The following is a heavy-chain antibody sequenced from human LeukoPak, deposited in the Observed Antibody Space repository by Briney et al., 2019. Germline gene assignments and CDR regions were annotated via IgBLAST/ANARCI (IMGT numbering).Heavy chain of an antibody. CDR2: IYYSGST. D-gene: IGHD6-13*01. CDR3: ARHRDIAAAPPDY. V-gene: IGHV4-39*01. CDR1: GGSISSSSYY. Sequence: SETLSLTCTVSGGSISSSSYYWGWIRQPPGKGLGWIGSIYYSGSTYYNPSLKSRITISVDTSKNQFSLKLSSVTAADTAVYFCARHRDIAAAPPDYWGQGTLVTVSS. J-gene: IGHJ4*02.